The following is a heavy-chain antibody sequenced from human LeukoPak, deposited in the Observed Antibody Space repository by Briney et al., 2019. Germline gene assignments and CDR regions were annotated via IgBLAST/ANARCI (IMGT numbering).Heavy chain of an antibody. CDR1: GYSFTSYW. D-gene: IGHD6-19*01. CDR3: ARTAVAGTSHY. J-gene: IGHJ4*02. Sequence: GASVKVSFKASGYSFTSYWISWVRQMPGKGLEWMGRIDPSDSYTNYSPSFQGHVTISADKSISTAYLQWSSLKASDTAMYYCARTAVAGTSHYWGQGTLVTVSS. CDR2: IDPSDSYT. V-gene: IGHV5-10-1*01.